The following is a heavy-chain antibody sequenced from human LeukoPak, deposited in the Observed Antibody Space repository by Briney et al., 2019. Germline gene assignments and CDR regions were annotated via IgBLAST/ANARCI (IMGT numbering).Heavy chain of an antibody. CDR3: AKASGAAAGLFDY. CDR1: GFTFSTYA. CDR2: ITISGGRT. Sequence: GGSLRLSCAASGFTFSTYAMHWVRQAPGKGLEWVSSITISGGRTYYADSVKGRFTISRDNSKNTLYLQMSSLRAEDTAVYYCAKASGAAAGLFDYWGQGTLVTVSS. D-gene: IGHD6-13*01. J-gene: IGHJ4*02. V-gene: IGHV3-23*01.